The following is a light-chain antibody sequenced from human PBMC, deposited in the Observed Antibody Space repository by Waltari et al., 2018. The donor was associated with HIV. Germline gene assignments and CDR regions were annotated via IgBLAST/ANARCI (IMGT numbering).Light chain of an antibody. V-gene: IGKV3-15*01. CDR1: QSVTTN. Sequence: EIVMTQSPGALSVSLGERATLSCRACQSVTTNLAWYQQKPGQAPRLLIFGASTRATGIPARFSGSGSGTEFTLTISSLQSEDFALYYCQQYNKWPPYTFGQGTKLEIK. CDR2: GAS. J-gene: IGKJ2*01. CDR3: QQYNKWPPYT.